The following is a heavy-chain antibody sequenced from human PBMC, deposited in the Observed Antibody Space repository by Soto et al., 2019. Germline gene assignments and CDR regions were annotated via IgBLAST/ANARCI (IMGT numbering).Heavy chain of an antibody. CDR1: GFTFSSYW. V-gene: IGHV3-7*02. D-gene: IGHD3-3*01. Sequence: GGSLRLSCAASGFTFSSYWMSWVRQAPGKGLEWVANIKQDGSEKYYVDSVKGRFTISRDNAKNSLYLQMNSLRAEDTAVYYCARGQEGYDFWSGYYTDYYYYGMDVWGQGTTVTVSS. CDR2: IKQDGSEK. J-gene: IGHJ6*02. CDR3: ARGQEGYDFWSGYYTDYYYYGMDV.